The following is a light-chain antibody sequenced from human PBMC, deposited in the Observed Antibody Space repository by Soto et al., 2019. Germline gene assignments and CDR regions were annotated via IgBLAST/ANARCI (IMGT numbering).Light chain of an antibody. V-gene: IGKV3-20*01. CDR1: QSVSSSY. CDR2: GAS. J-gene: IGKJ3*01. Sequence: EIVLTQSPGTLSLSPGERATLSCRASQSVSSSYLAWYQQKPGQAPRLLIYGASSRATGIPARFSGSGSGTDSTLTISRLEPEDFAVYYCQQYGSSLFTFGPGTKVDIK. CDR3: QQYGSSLFT.